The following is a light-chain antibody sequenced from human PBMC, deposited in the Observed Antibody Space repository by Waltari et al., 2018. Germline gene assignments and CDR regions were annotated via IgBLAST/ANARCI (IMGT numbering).Light chain of an antibody. Sequence: DIQMTQSPSTLSASVGDRVTITCRASQNINSWLAWYQQKPGKATKLLIYKASSLETGVPSRFSGSESGTEFTLTINSLQPDDFATYYCQQYNSYHIFTFGPGTKVEI. V-gene: IGKV1-5*03. CDR2: KAS. J-gene: IGKJ3*01. CDR3: QQYNSYHIFT. CDR1: QNINSW.